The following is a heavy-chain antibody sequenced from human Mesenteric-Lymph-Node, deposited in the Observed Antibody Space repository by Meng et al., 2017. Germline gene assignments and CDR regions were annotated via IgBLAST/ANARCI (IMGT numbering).Heavy chain of an antibody. Sequence: GESLKISCAASGFTFSSYSMNWVRQAPGKGLEWVANIKQDGSEKYYVDSVKGRFTISRDNAQNTIFLQMNSLGAEDTAVYYCAKRLPQPTIDAFDIWGQGTMVT. V-gene: IGHV3-7*01. CDR2: IKQDGSEK. CDR3: AKRLPQPTIDAFDI. J-gene: IGHJ3*02. D-gene: IGHD5-12*01. CDR1: GFTFSSYS.